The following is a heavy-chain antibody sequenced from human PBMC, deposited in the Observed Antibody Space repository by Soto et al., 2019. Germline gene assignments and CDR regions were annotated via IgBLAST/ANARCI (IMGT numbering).Heavy chain of an antibody. D-gene: IGHD2-8*01. J-gene: IGHJ5*02. CDR1: GGSISSSSYS. Sequence: SETLSLTCTVSGGSISSSSYSWGCIRQPPGKGRVWISSIYYSGSTYYNPSLKGRITISVDTSKKQFSLKLSSETAADTAVYYCARRGQLHCINGGGDTQAKNWFDPWGQGTLVTVSS. CDR3: ARRGQLHCINGGGDTQAKNWFDP. V-gene: IGHV4-39*01. CDR2: IYYSGST.